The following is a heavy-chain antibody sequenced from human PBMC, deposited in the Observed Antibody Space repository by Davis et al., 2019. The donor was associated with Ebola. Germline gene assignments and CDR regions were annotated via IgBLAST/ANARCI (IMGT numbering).Heavy chain of an antibody. D-gene: IGHD6-13*01. V-gene: IGHV3-7*01. CDR3: ARDRFPMDSSSWYWFDP. CDR1: GFTFSSYA. CDR2: IKQDGSEK. J-gene: IGHJ5*02. Sequence: GESLKISCAASGFTFSSYAMSWVRQAPGKGLEWVANIKQDGSEKYYVDSVKGRFTISGDNAENSLYLQMNSLRDEDTAVYYCARDRFPMDSSSWYWFDPWGQGTLVTVSS.